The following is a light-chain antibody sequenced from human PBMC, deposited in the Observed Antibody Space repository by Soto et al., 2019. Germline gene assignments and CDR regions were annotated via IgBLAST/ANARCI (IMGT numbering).Light chain of an antibody. CDR2: GAS. Sequence: DTARTQSPATLSVSPGRAATLVSRASRYVTTNLGCYQHKPGQTHRLILYGASNRASGIPARFSGSASGSRTDFTRAINNVQSEDSAIYYCHYYNDHPPYAFGQGTRLEI. J-gene: IGKJ2*01. CDR1: RYVTTN. CDR3: HYYNDHPPYA. V-gene: IGKV3-15*01.